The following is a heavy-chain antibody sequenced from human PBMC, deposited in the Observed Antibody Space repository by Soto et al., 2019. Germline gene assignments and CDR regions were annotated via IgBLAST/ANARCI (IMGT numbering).Heavy chain of an antibody. CDR3: ARVPRITMVRGADP. V-gene: IGHV3-7*05. CDR1: GFTFSSYW. J-gene: IGHJ5*02. D-gene: IGHD3-10*01. CDR2: IKQDGSEK. Sequence: GGSLRLSCAASGFTFSSYWMSWVRQAPGKGLEWVANIKQDGSEKYYVDSVKGRFTISRDNAKNSLYLQMNSLRAEDTAVYYCARVPRITMVRGADPWGQGTLVTVSS.